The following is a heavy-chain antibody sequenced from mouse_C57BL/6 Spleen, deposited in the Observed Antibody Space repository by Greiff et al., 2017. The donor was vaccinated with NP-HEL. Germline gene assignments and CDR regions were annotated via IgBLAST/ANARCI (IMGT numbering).Heavy chain of an antibody. CDR3: AGHYGSSPPYYFDY. CDR1: GYTFTSYW. J-gene: IGHJ2*01. V-gene: IGHV1-55*01. Sequence: QVQLQQSGAELVKPGASVKMSCKASGYTFTSYWITWVKQRPGQGLEWIGDIYPGSGSTNYNEKFKSKATLTVDTSSSTAYMQLSSLTSEDSAVYYCAGHYGSSPPYYFDYWGQGTTLTVSS. D-gene: IGHD1-1*01. CDR2: IYPGSGST.